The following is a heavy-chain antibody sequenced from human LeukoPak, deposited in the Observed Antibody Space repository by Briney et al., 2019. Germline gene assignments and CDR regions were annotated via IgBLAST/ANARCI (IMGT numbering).Heavy chain of an antibody. CDR3: ARRGPRVLEWLIMRNYYYMDV. D-gene: IGHD3-3*01. Sequence: PSETLSLTCTVSGYSISSGYYWGWIRQPPGKGLEWIGSIYHSGSTYYNPSLKSRVTISVDTSKNQFSLKLSSVTAADTAVYYCARRGPRVLEWLIMRNYYYMDVWGKGTTVTVSS. CDR2: IYHSGST. CDR1: GYSISSGYY. V-gene: IGHV4-38-2*02. J-gene: IGHJ6*03.